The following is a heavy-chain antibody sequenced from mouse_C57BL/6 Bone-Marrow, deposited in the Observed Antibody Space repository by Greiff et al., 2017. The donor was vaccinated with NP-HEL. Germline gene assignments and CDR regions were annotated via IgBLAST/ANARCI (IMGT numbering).Heavy chain of an antibody. J-gene: IGHJ1*03. V-gene: IGHV1-52*01. Sequence: VQLQQPGAELVRPGSSVKLSCKASGYTFTSYWMHWVKQRPIQGLEWIGNIAPSDSEPHYNQKFKDKATLREDKTSSTAYLQLSSLTSEDSAVYYCARGTYGYDSFDVWGTGTTVTVSS. CDR1: GYTFTSYW. D-gene: IGHD2-2*01. CDR3: ARGTYGYDSFDV. CDR2: IAPSDSEP.